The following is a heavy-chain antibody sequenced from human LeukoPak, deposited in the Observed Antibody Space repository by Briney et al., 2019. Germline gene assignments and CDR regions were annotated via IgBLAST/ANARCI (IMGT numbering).Heavy chain of an antibody. D-gene: IGHD4-17*01. CDR2: INPSGAGT. V-gene: IGHV1-46*01. CDR1: GYTFTSYY. CDR3: ARDPLSNSDYGDYFDY. Sequence: ASVKVSCKASGYTFTSYYMHWVRQAPGQGLEWMGIINPSGAGTSYAQKFQGRVTMTRDTSTSTVYMELLSLRSEDTAFYYCARDPLSNSDYGDYFDYWGQGTLVTVSS. J-gene: IGHJ4*02.